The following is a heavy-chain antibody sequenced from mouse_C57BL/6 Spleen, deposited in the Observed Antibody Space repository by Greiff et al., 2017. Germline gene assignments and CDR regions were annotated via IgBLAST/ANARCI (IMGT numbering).Heavy chain of an antibody. CDR1: GYTFTEYT. Sequence: VQLQQSGAELVKPGASVKLSCKASGYTFTEYTIHWVKQRSGKGLEWIGWFYPGSGSIKYNEKFKDKATLTADKSSSTVYMELSRLTSEDSAVYFCARHEEAYYSNSAWFAYWGQGTLVTVSA. CDR3: ARHEEAYYSNSAWFAY. CDR2: FYPGSGSI. V-gene: IGHV1-62-2*01. J-gene: IGHJ3*01. D-gene: IGHD2-5*01.